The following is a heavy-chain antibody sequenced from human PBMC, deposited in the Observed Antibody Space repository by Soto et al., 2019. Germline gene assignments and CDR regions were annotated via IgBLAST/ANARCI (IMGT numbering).Heavy chain of an antibody. Sequence: QVQLVQSGAEVKKPGLSVKVSCKASGCTFSGYAISWLRQAPGQGAEWIGGIIPIFGTANYAQKFQGRVTSTADKSTSTAYMELSSLRSEDRAVYYCARPYSSSSGYSYCGMDVWGQGTTVTVSS. CDR3: ARPYSSSSGYSYCGMDV. V-gene: IGHV1-69*06. D-gene: IGHD6-6*01. CDR1: GCTFSGYA. CDR2: IIPIFGTA. J-gene: IGHJ6*02.